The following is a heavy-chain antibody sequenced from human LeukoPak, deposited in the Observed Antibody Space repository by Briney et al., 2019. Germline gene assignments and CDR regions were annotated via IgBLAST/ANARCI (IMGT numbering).Heavy chain of an antibody. D-gene: IGHD6-19*01. CDR1: GGSISSSSYY. Sequence: SETLSLTCTVSGGSISSSSYYWGWIRQPPGKGLEWIGSIYYSGSTYCNPSLKSRVTISVDTSKNQFSLKLSSVTAADTAVYYCARPAYSGWHHTMGYWGQGTLVTVSS. CDR2: IYYSGST. V-gene: IGHV4-39*01. CDR3: ARPAYSGWHHTMGY. J-gene: IGHJ4*02.